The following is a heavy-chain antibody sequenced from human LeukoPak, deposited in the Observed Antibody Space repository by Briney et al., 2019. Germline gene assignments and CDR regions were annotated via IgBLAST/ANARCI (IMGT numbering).Heavy chain of an antibody. V-gene: IGHV3-33*01. CDR1: GFTFSSYG. CDR3: ARDYYDSSGYYSPDY. J-gene: IGHJ4*02. Sequence: GRSLRLSCAASGFTFSSYGMHWVRQAPGKGLEWVAVIWYDGSNKYYADSVKGRFTISRDNSKNTLYLQMNSLRAEDTAVYYCARDYYDSSGYYSPDYWGQGTLVTVSS. D-gene: IGHD3-22*01. CDR2: IWYDGSNK.